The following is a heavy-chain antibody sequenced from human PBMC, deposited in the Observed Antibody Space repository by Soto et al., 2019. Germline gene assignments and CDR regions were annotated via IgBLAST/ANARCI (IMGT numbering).Heavy chain of an antibody. D-gene: IGHD2-15*01. V-gene: IGHV1-69*01. CDR1: GGTFSSDS. J-gene: IGHJ4*02. CDR2: IIPMFDTP. Sequence: VKVSCKASGGTFSSDSFSLVRQAPGQGLEWMGGIIPMFDTPIYAQKFQDRVTITADESTSTAYMQLSSLRSGDTAVYYCARSGGLDRDFNYWGQGSLVTVSS. CDR3: ARSGGLDRDFNY.